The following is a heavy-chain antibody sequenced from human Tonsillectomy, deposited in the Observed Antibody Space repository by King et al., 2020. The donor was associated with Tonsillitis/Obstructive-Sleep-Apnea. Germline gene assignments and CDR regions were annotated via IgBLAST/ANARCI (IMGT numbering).Heavy chain of an antibody. CDR3: AKSKGGLPAAFDY. J-gene: IGHJ4*02. D-gene: IGHD2-2*01. CDR2: IIPILNIA. V-gene: IGHV1-69*04. Sequence: QLVQSGAEVKKPGSSVKVSCKASGGTFSSDAISWVRQAPGQGLEWMGRIIPILNIAHYAEKFQGRVTITADKSTSTADMELSSLRSEDTAMYYCAKSKGGLPAAFDYWGQGTLVTVSS. CDR1: GGTFSSDA.